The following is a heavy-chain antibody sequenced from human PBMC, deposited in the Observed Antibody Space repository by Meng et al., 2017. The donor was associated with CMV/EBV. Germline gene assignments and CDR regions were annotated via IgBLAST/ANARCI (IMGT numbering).Heavy chain of an antibody. CDR3: ARDSRHYDFWSGYYPYYYYGMDV. J-gene: IGHJ6*02. D-gene: IGHD3-3*01. Sequence: GESLKISCAASGFTVSSKYMSWVRQAPGQGLEWVSVIYSGGSTYYADSVKGRFTISRDNSKNTLYLQMNSLRAEDTAVYYCARDSRHYDFWSGYYPYYYYGMDVWGQGTTVTVSS. CDR1: GFTVSSKY. CDR2: IYSGGST. V-gene: IGHV3-53*05.